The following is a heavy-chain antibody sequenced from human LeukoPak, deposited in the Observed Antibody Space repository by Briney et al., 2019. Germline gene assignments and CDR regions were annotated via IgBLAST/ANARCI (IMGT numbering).Heavy chain of an antibody. Sequence: KPSETLSLTCTVSGGSISSYYWSWIRQPPGKGLEWIGYIYYSGSTYYNPSLKSRVTISVDTSKNQFSLKLSSVTAADTAVYYCARGGGRDEWELGEFYYLDYWGQGTLVTVSS. CDR2: IYYSGST. V-gene: IGHV4-59*12. D-gene: IGHD1-26*01. CDR3: ARGGGRDEWELGEFYYLDY. J-gene: IGHJ4*02. CDR1: GGSISSYY.